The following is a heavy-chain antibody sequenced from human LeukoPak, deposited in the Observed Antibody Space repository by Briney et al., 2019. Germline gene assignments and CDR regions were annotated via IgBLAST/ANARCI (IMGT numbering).Heavy chain of an antibody. Sequence: PSETLSLTCTVSGGSISSYYWSWIRQPPGKGLEWIGYIYYSGCTNYNPSLKSRVTISVDTSKNQFSLKLSSVTAADTAVYYCARVSSSSWPEPIRYYYYGMDVWGKGTTVTVSS. CDR2: IYYSGCT. D-gene: IGHD6-13*01. J-gene: IGHJ6*04. V-gene: IGHV4-59*01. CDR1: GGSISSYY. CDR3: ARVSSSSWPEPIRYYYYGMDV.